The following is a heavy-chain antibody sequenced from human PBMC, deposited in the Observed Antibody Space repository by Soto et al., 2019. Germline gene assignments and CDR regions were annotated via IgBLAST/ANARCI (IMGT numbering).Heavy chain of an antibody. J-gene: IGHJ6*01. CDR1: GFTFDDYT. V-gene: IGHV3-43*01. CDR3: AKERAVVVPDSINYFGMDV. Sequence: PGGSLRLSCAASGFTFDDYTLHWVRQAPGKGLEWVSLISWDGNSTYYADSVKGRFTISRDNSKNSLFLQMNSLRSEDTALYYCAKERAVVVPDSINYFGMDVLGQGTTVTVSS. D-gene: IGHD2-2*01. CDR2: ISWDGNST.